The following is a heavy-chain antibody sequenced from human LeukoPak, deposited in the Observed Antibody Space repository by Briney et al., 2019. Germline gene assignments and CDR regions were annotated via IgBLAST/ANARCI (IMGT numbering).Heavy chain of an antibody. Sequence: SETLSLTCAVYGGSFSGYYWSWIRQPPGKGLEWIGEINHSGSTNYNPSLKSRVTISVDTSKNQFSLKLSSVTAADTAVYYCARDYYDILTGNTIDYWGQGTLVTVSS. CDR2: INHSGST. J-gene: IGHJ4*02. V-gene: IGHV4-34*01. CDR1: GGSFSGYY. CDR3: ARDYYDILTGNTIDY. D-gene: IGHD3-9*01.